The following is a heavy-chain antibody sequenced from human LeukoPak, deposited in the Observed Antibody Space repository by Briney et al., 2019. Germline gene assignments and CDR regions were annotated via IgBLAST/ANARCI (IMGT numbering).Heavy chain of an antibody. V-gene: IGHV3-7*01. Sequence: GGSLRLSCAASGFTFSSYGMHWVRQAPGKGLEWVANIKQDGSEKYYVDSVKGRFTISRDNAKNSLYVQMNSLRAEDTAVYYCAGWPIFSDAFHIWGQGTMVTVSS. D-gene: IGHD2-15*01. J-gene: IGHJ3*02. CDR3: AGWPIFSDAFHI. CDR1: GFTFSSYG. CDR2: IKQDGSEK.